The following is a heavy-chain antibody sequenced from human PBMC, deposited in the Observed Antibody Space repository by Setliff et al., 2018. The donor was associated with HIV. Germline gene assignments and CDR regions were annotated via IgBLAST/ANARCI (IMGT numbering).Heavy chain of an antibody. CDR1: GFTFSSYG. V-gene: IGHV3-30*02. J-gene: IGHJ4*02. CDR2: IRYDGSNK. D-gene: IGHD2-15*01. Sequence: GGSLRLSCAASGFTFSSYGMHWVRQAPGKGLEWVAFIRYDGSNKYYADSVKGRFTISRDNSKNTLYLQMNSLRAEDTAVYYCAKDPSIVVVVAANSPDFDYWGQGTLVTVS. CDR3: AKDPSIVVVVAANSPDFDY.